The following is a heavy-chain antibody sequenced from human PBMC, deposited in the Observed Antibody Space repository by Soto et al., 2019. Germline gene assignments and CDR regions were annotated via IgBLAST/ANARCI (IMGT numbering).Heavy chain of an antibody. CDR2: IIPISGTA. Sequence: QVQLVQSGAEVKKPGSSVKVSCKASGGTFSSYAISWVRQAPGRGLEWMGGIIPISGTANYAQKFQGTVTITADESTSTAYMELSSLRSEDTAVYYCARSQGSSTSLEIYYYYYYGMDVWGQGTTVTVSS. J-gene: IGHJ6*02. D-gene: IGHD2-2*01. CDR1: GGTFSSYA. CDR3: ARSQGSSTSLEIYYYYYYGMDV. V-gene: IGHV1-69*01.